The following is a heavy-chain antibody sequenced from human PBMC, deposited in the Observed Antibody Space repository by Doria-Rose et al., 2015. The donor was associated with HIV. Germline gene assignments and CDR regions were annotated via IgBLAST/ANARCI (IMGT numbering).Heavy chain of an antibody. D-gene: IGHD6-13*01. CDR2: IFSDDER. J-gene: IGHJ4*02. V-gene: IGHV2-26*01. Sequence: QITLEESGPVLVKPTETLTLTCTVSGVSLSSPGMGVSWIRQPPGKALEWLGHIFSDDERSYTTSLKSGLTISRGTSKSQVVLTMTDMDPVDTATYYCARIKSSRWYHKYYFDFWGQGTLVIVSA. CDR1: GVSLSSPGMG. CDR3: ARIKSSRWYHKYYFDF.